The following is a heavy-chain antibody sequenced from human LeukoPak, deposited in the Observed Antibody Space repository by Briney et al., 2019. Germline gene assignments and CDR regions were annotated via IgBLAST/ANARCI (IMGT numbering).Heavy chain of an antibody. Sequence: SETLSLTCTVSGGSISPYFWSWMRQTPGKGLEWIGYISYTGSTNYNPALKSRVTISVGTSKNQFSLQLTSVTAADTAVYYCARDDYRGVTNFDPWGQGTLVTVSS. CDR3: ARDDYRGVTNFDP. J-gene: IGHJ5*02. V-gene: IGHV4-59*01. D-gene: IGHD3-10*01. CDR1: GGSISPYF. CDR2: ISYTGST.